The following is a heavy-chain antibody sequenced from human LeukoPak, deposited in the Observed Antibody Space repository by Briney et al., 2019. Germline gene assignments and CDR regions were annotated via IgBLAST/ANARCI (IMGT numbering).Heavy chain of an antibody. CDR2: ISGDSSYT. D-gene: IGHD2-21*02. CDR3: ARAPPYCGGDCSDWYFDL. CDR1: GFTFSDYY. J-gene: IGHJ2*01. Sequence: GGSLRLSCAASGFTFSDYYMSWIRQAPGKGLEWVSYISGDSSYTNYADSVKGRFTISRDNAKNSLYLQMKSLRAEDTAVYYCARAPPYCGGDCSDWYFDLWGRGTLVTVSS. V-gene: IGHV3-11*06.